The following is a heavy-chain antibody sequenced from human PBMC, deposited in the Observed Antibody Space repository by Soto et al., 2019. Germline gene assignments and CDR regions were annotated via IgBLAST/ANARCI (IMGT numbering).Heavy chain of an antibody. Sequence: EVQLLESGGGLVQRGGSLRLSCAASGFTFSSYAMNWVRQAPGKGLEWVSVIHGSGGSTYYADSVKGRCTISRDNSKNTVDLQMNSLRAEDTAVYYCARGKDRATVTTFDYWGQGTLVTVSS. CDR2: IHGSGGST. J-gene: IGHJ4*02. CDR1: GFTFSSYA. V-gene: IGHV3-23*01. CDR3: ARGKDRATVTTFDY. D-gene: IGHD4-17*01.